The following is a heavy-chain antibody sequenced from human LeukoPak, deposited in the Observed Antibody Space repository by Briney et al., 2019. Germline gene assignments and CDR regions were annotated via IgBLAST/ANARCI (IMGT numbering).Heavy chain of an antibody. V-gene: IGHV3-48*01. CDR2: ISSSSSTI. CDR3: AKDAEILWFGELWADY. Sequence: RESLRLSCAASGFTFSSYSMNWVRQAPGKGLEWVSYISSSSSTIYYADSVKGRFTISRDNAKNSLYLQVNSLRAEGTAVYYCAKDAEILWFGELWADYWGQGTLVTVSP. J-gene: IGHJ4*02. CDR1: GFTFSSYS. D-gene: IGHD3-10*01.